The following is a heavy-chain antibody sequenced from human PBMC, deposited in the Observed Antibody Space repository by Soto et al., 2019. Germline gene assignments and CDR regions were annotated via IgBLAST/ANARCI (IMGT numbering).Heavy chain of an antibody. D-gene: IGHD3-10*01. CDR1: GFTCSSYA. CDR3: ARVGGVRGDRHAFDI. CDR2: ISYAGRHT. J-gene: IGHJ3*02. V-gene: IGHV3-30-3*01. Sequence: GGSLRLSCAASGFTCSSYAMHRVCQVLVKVLEWVAVISYAGRHTDYAASVQGRFTLSRDNSKTTLYLQMNSLRAEDTAVYYCARVGGVRGDRHAFDIWGQGTMVTVSS.